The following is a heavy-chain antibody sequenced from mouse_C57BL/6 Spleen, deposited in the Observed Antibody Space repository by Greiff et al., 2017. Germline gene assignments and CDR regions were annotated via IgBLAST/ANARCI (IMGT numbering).Heavy chain of an antibody. CDR1: GFTFSNYW. J-gene: IGHJ1*03. CDR2: IRLKSDNYAT. D-gene: IGHD4-1*01. CDR3: TTGTVWYFDV. V-gene: IGHV6-3*01. Sequence: EVKVEESGGGLVQPGGSMKLSCVASGFTFSNYWMNWVRPSPEKGLEWVAQIRLKSDNYATHYAESVKGRFTISRDDSKSSVYLQMNNLRAEDTGIYYCTTGTVWYFDVWGTGTTVTVSS.